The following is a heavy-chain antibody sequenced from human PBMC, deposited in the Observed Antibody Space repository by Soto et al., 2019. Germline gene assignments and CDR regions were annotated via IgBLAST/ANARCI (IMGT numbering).Heavy chain of an antibody. CDR2: IYYSGST. Sequence: QVQLQESGPGLVKPSETLSLTCTVSGGSISSYYWSWIRQPPGKGLEWIGYIYYSGSTNYNPSLKSRVTISVDTSKNQFSLKLSSVTAADTAVYYCARAPRDRYYYGMDVWGQGTTVTVSS. V-gene: IGHV4-59*01. J-gene: IGHJ6*02. CDR3: ARAPRDRYYYGMDV. CDR1: GGSISSYY.